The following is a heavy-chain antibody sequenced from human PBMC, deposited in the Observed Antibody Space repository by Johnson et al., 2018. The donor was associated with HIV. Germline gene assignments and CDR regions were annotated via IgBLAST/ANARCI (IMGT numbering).Heavy chain of an antibody. D-gene: IGHD6-19*01. CDR2: IKQDGSEK. CDR3: ARDGIYSSPWDAFDI. V-gene: IGHV3-7*03. CDR1: GFTFSSYW. Sequence: VQLVESGGGLVQPGGSLRLSCAASGFTFSSYWMSWVRQAPGKGLEWVANIKQDGSEKYYVDSMEGRFTISRDNAKNSLYLQIDSLRAEDTAVYYCARDGIYSSPWDAFDIWGQGTMVTVSS. J-gene: IGHJ3*02.